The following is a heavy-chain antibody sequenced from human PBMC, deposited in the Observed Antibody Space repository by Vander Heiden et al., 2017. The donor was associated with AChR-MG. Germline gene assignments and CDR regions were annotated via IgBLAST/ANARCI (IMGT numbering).Heavy chain of an antibody. V-gene: IGHV3-21*01. CDR3: ARDQCSSTSCYLWGYYFYGMDV. D-gene: IGHD2-2*01. Sequence: EVQLVESGGGLVKPGGSLRPSCAASGFTFSSYSINWVRQAPGKGLELVSAISSIHSYIYYADSVKGRFTISRDNAKNSLYLQMHSLRAEDTAVYYCARDQCSSTSCYLWGYYFYGMDVWGQGTTVTVSS. J-gene: IGHJ6*02. CDR1: GFTFSSYS. CDR2: ISSIHSYI.